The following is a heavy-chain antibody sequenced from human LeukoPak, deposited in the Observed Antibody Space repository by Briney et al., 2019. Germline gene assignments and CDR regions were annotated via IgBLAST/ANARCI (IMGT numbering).Heavy chain of an antibody. CDR2: IRGKADGGTT. V-gene: IGHV3-49*03. J-gene: IGHJ2*01. CDR1: GFTFTDYY. CDR3: TREGIDSGSYRYFDL. D-gene: IGHD1-26*01. Sequence: SLRLSCAASGFTFTDYYMSWSRQAPGKGLQWVGRIRGKADGGTTEYAASVKGRFTISRDDSKTIAYLQMNSLKTEDTAVYYCTREGIDSGSYRYFDLWGRGTLVTVSS.